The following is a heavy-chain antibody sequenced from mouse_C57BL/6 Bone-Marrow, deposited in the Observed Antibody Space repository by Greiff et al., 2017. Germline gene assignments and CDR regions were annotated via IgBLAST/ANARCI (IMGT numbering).Heavy chain of an antibody. V-gene: IGHV10-1*01. D-gene: IGHD1-1*01. CDR3: VRQRYYYGWYYAMDY. CDR1: GFSFNTYA. CDR2: IRSKSNNYAT. Sequence: EVKLVESGGGLVQPKGSLKLSCAASGFSFNTYAMNWVRQAPGKGLEWVARIRSKSNNYATYYADTVKDRFTISRDDSESMLYLQMNNLKTEDTAMYYCVRQRYYYGWYYAMDYWGQGTSVTVSS. J-gene: IGHJ4*01.